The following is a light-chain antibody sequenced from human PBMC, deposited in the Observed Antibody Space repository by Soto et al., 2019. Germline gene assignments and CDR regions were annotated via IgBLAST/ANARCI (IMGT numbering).Light chain of an antibody. CDR1: SSDIGSNNY. CDR3: SSYTTTTRL. Sequence: QSALTQPASVSGSPGQSITISCTGTSSDIGSNNYVSWFQQRPGKAPTLIIYEVSNRPSGVSTHFSGSKSRNTASLTISGLLPEDEAEYYCSSYTTTTRLFGGGTKVTVL. J-gene: IGLJ3*02. CDR2: EVS. V-gene: IGLV2-14*01.